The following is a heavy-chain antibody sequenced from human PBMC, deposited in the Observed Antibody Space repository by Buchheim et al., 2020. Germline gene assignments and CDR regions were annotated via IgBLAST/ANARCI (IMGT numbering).Heavy chain of an antibody. V-gene: IGHV3-74*03. CDR3: LCLGFESFP. J-gene: IGHJ5*02. CDR2: INSDGSGT. D-gene: IGHD1-26*01. Sequence: VQLVVSGGGVVQPGRSLRLSCAASGFTFSPYYMHWVRQPPGKGLVWVSRINSDGSGTTYADSAKGRFTISRDNAKNTLYLQMNSLRVEDTAVYYCLCLGFESFPWGQGTL. CDR1: GFTFSPYY.